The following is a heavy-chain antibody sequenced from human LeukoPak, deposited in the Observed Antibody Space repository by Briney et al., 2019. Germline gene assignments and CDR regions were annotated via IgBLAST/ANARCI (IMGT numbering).Heavy chain of an antibody. CDR3: ARAGTVVTQRDFEYYYYYYMDV. CDR1: GYTFTSYG. D-gene: IGHD4-23*01. J-gene: IGHJ6*03. Sequence: GASVKVSCKASGYTFTSYGISWVRQAPGQGLEWMGWISAYNGNTNYAQKLQGRVTMTTDTSTSTAYMELRSLRSDDTAVYYCARAGTVVTQRDFEYYYYYYMDVWGKGTTVTISS. CDR2: ISAYNGNT. V-gene: IGHV1-18*01.